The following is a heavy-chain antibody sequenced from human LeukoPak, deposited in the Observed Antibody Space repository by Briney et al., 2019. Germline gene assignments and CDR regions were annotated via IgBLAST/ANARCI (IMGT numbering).Heavy chain of an antibody. Sequence: SETLSLTCTVSGGSISSYYWSWIRQPPGKGLEWIRYIYYSGSTNYNPSLKSRVTISVDTSKNQFSLKLSSVTAADTAVYYCARDQYYYDSSGYLTFDYWGQGTLVTVSS. CDR1: GGSISSYY. J-gene: IGHJ4*02. V-gene: IGHV4-59*01. CDR2: IYYSGST. CDR3: ARDQYYYDSSGYLTFDY. D-gene: IGHD3-22*01.